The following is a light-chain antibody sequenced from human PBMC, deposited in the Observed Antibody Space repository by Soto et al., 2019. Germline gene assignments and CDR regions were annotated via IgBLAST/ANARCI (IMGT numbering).Light chain of an antibody. CDR2: EVR. Sequence: QSALTQPASVSGSPGQSITISCTGTSSDVGAYNYVSWYQQHPGKAPKLMIYEVRNRPSGVSDRFSGSRSGNTASLTISGLQAEDESGYYCSSYTSSSTWVFGGGTKLTVL. V-gene: IGLV2-14*01. J-gene: IGLJ3*02. CDR1: SSDVGAYNY. CDR3: SSYTSSSTWV.